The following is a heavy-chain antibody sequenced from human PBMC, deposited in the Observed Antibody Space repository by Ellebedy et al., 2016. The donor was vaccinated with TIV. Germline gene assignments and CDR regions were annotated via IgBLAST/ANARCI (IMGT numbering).Heavy chain of an antibody. CDR3: VRYRVASTGNYWSFDL. CDR2: IGKAADT. CDR1: GFTFSTYE. D-gene: IGHD6-13*01. J-gene: IGHJ2*01. V-gene: IGHV3-13*01. Sequence: GESLKISCAASGFTFSTYEMHWVRQSSGQGLEWVSAIGKAADTYYADSVRGRFTISRENAKNSLYLQMNSLRAGDTAVYYCVRYRVASTGNYWSFDLWGRGTLVSVSS.